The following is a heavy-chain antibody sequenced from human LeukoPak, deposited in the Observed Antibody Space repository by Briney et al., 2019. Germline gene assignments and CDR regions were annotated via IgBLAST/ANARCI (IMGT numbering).Heavy chain of an antibody. CDR2: IYYSGST. CDR1: GGSISSSSYY. V-gene: IGHV4-39*02. CDR3: ARDRATYYYDSSGYYD. J-gene: IGHJ4*02. Sequence: SETLSLTCTVSGGSISSSSYYWGWIRQPPGKGLEWIGSIYYSGSTYYNPSLKSRVTISVDTSKNQFSLKLSSVTAADTAVYYCARDRATYYYDSSGYYDWGQGTLVTVSS. D-gene: IGHD3-22*01.